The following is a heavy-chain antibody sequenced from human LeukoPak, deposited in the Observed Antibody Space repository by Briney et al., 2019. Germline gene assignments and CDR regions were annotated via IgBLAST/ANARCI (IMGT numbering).Heavy chain of an antibody. CDR2: IYYSGST. CDR1: GGSISSSSYY. D-gene: IGHD3-22*01. CDR3: ASLDYYDSSGPRISLDY. V-gene: IGHV4-39*01. J-gene: IGHJ4*02. Sequence: SETLSLTCTVSGGSISSSSYYWGWIRQPPGKGLEWIGNIYYSGSTYYNPSLKSRVTISVDTSKNQFSLKLSSVTAADTAVYYCASLDYYDSSGPRISLDYWGQGTLVTVSS.